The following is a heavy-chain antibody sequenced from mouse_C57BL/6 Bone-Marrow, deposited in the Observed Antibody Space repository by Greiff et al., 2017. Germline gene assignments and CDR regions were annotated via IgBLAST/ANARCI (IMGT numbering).Heavy chain of an antibody. Sequence: EVKVEASGGGLVQPGGSMKLSCAASGFTFSDAWMDWVRQSPEKGLEWVAEIRNKANNHATYYAESVKGRFTISRDDSKSSVYLQMNSLRAEDTGIYYCTRPVVAGGYYAMDYWGQGTSVTVSS. V-gene: IGHV6-6*01. CDR2: IRNKANNHAT. J-gene: IGHJ4*01. CDR1: GFTFSDAW. CDR3: TRPVVAGGYYAMDY. D-gene: IGHD1-1*01.